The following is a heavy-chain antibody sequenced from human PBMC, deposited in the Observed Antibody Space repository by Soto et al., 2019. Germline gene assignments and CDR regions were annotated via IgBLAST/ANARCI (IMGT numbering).Heavy chain of an antibody. CDR2: INPSGGST. CDR1: GYTFTSYY. CDR3: ARDQTITMIAGTFDL. D-gene: IGHD3-22*01. J-gene: IGHJ2*01. Sequence: QVQLVQSGAEVKKPGASVKVSCKASGYTFTSYYMHWVRQAPGQGLEWMGIINPSGGSTSYAQKFQGRVTMTRDNSTSTVYMELSSLRSEDTAVYYCARDQTITMIAGTFDLWGRGTLVTVSS. V-gene: IGHV1-46*01.